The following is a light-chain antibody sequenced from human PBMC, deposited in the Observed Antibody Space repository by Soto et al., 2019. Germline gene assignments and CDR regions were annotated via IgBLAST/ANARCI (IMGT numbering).Light chain of an antibody. CDR2: EVS. V-gene: IGLV2-14*01. Sequence: QSALTQPASVSGSPGQSITISCTGTSSDVGGYNFVSWYQHHPGKAPKLIIYEVSNRPSGVSNRFSGSKSGNTASLTISGLQAEDESDYYCSSYAGSNNYVFGTGTKVTVL. CDR1: SSDVGGYNF. CDR3: SSYAGSNNYV. J-gene: IGLJ1*01.